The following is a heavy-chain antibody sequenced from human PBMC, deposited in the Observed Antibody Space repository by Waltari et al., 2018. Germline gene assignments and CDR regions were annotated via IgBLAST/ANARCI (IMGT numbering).Heavy chain of an antibody. CDR2: RSYAGFSK. Sequence: QVPLVESGGSVVQPGRSLRPSCAAAAFTCRTSMRHWVRQAPGTGLEWVAARSYAGFSKYYADSVKGRFSIGRDDSQNTVYLQANSLTTEETAVYYCGREGGTSGYSGYLDTWGQGTLVTVSS. CDR3: GREGGTSGYSGYLDT. CDR1: AFTCRTSM. D-gene: IGHD2-15*01. J-gene: IGHJ4*02. V-gene: IGHV3-30*01.